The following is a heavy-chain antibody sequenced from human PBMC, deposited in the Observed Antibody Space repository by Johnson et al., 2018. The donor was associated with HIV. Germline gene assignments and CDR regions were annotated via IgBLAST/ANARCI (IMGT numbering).Heavy chain of an antibody. V-gene: IGHV3-9*01. J-gene: IGHJ3*01. Sequence: VQLVESGGGVVQPGRSLRLSCAASGFTFDDYAMHWVRQAPGKGLEWVSGISWNSGSIGYADSVKGRFTISRDNAKNSLYLQMNSLRAEDTALYYCARGFVLMSMILVADAFDLWGQGTMVTVSS. D-gene: IGHD3-22*01. CDR2: ISWNSGSI. CDR3: ARGFVLMSMILVADAFDL. CDR1: GFTFDDYA.